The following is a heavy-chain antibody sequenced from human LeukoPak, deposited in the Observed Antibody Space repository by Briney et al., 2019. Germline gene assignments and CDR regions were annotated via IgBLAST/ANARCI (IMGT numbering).Heavy chain of an antibody. CDR2: IIPIFGTA. CDR1: GGTFISYA. J-gene: IGHJ6*02. Sequence: SVKVSCKASGGTFISYAISWVRQAPGQGLEWMGGIIPIFGTANYAQKSQGRVTITADESTSTAYMELSSLRSEDTAVYYCASTLYSSSSYYYYGMDVWGQGTTVTVSS. D-gene: IGHD6-6*01. V-gene: IGHV1-69*13. CDR3: ASTLYSSSSYYYYGMDV.